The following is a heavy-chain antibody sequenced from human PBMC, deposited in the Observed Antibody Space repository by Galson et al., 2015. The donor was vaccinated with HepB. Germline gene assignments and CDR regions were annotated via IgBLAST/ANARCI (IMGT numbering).Heavy chain of an antibody. J-gene: IGHJ6*02. CDR2: ISYAGSYE. D-gene: IGHD6-13*01. CDR1: GFTFSSYA. Sequence: SLRLSCAASGFTFSSYAMHWVRQAPGKGLEWVAVISYAGSYEYYTDSVKGRFTISRDNSKSTLYLQMNSLRAEDTAVYYCARDRGAAGTRIAYYYYGMDVWGQGTTVTVSS. CDR3: ARDRGAAGTRIAYYYYGMDV. V-gene: IGHV3-30-3*01.